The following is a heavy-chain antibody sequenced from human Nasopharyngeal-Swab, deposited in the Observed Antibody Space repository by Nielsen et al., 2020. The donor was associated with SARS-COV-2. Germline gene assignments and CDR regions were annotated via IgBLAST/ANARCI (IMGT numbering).Heavy chain of an antibody. CDR3: ARGGIPPHFRSYFDY. CDR1: GYTFTSYY. J-gene: IGHJ4*02. V-gene: IGHV1-46*01. D-gene: IGHD2-21*01. Sequence: ASVKVTCKASGYTFTSYYMHWVRQAPRQGLEWMGIINPSGGSTSYAQKFQGRVTMTRDTSTSTVYMELSSLRSEDTAVYYCARGGIPPHFRSYFDYWGQGTLVTVSS. CDR2: INPSGGST.